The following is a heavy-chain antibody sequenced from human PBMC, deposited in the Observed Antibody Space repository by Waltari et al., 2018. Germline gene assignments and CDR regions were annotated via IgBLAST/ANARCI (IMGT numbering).Heavy chain of an antibody. J-gene: IGHJ4*02. CDR1: GYIFTDSH. CDR3: ARDPGPIVGAPDY. D-gene: IGHD1-26*01. CDR2: INPKNGDT. Sequence: QVQLVQSGTGVKKPGASVKVYCQASGYIFTDSHLHWVRQTPGQGLEWLGWINPKNGDTSYAQNFLGRVTMTRDTSINTVYMDLSGLRSDDTAVFYCARDPGPIVGAPDYWGQGTLVTVSS. V-gene: IGHV1-2*02.